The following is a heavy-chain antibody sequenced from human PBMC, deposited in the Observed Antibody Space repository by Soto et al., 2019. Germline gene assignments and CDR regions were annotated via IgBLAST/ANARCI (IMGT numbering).Heavy chain of an antibody. CDR3: AKDPSFDSTD. D-gene: IGHD2-2*01. CDR1: GFTFSSSG. V-gene: IGHV3-23*01. J-gene: IGHJ4*02. Sequence: EVQLLESGGGLVQPGGSLRLSCAASGFTFSSSGMSWVRQAPGRGLEWISGLSESGETTYYADSVKGRLTISRDTSKSTLNLQMNSLRVEDTAVYYSAKDPSFDSTDWGQGTLVTVSS. CDR2: LSESGETT.